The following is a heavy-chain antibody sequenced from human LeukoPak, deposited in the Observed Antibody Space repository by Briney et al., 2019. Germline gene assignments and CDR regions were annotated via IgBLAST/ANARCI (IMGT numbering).Heavy chain of an antibody. CDR2: ISAYNGNT. V-gene: IGHV1-18*01. J-gene: IGHJ6*02. CDR3: ARSSGTSGSYYYYYGMNV. D-gene: IGHD2-2*01. Sequence: ASVKVSCTASGYTFTSYGISWVRQAPGQGLEWMGWISAYNGNTNYAQKLQGRVTMTTDTSTSTAYMELRSLRSDDAAVYYCARSSGTSGSYYYYYGMNVWGQGTTVTVSS. CDR1: GYTFTSYG.